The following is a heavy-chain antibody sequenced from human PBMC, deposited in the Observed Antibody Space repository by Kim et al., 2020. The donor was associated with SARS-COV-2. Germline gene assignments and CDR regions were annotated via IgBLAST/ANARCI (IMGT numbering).Heavy chain of an antibody. CDR1: GGSISSGGYY. J-gene: IGHJ6*02. CDR2: IYYSGST. D-gene: IGHD6-13*01. V-gene: IGHV4-31*03. CDR3: ARGPGYSSSRAGGGEYYYYYGMDV. Sequence: SETLSLTCTVSGGSISSGGYYWSWIRQHPGKGLEWIGYIYYSGSTYYNPSLKSRVTISVDTSKNQFSLKLSSVTAADTAVYYCARGPGYSSSRAGGGEYYYYYGMDVWGQGTTVTVSS.